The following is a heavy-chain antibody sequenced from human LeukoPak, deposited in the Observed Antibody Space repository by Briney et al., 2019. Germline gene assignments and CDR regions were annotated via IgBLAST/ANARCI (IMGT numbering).Heavy chain of an antibody. CDR1: GFTFSTYA. V-gene: IGHV3-23*01. D-gene: IGHD6-13*01. CDR2: ISASGGTT. CDR3: ADLEQQLEGFMDY. Sequence: GGSLRLSCAASGFTFSTYAMSWVRQAPGKGLEWVSGISASGGTTYYADSVKGRFTISRDNSKNTLYLQMNSLRAEDTAVYYCADLEQQLEGFMDYWGQGTLVTVSS. J-gene: IGHJ4*02.